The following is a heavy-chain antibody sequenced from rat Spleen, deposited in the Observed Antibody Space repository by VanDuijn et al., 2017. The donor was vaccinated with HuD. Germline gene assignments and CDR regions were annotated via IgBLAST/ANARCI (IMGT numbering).Heavy chain of an antibody. D-gene: IGHD5-1*01. J-gene: IGHJ3*01. CDR1: GYSITSNY. Sequence: EVQLQESGPGLVKPSQSLSLTCSVTGYSITSNYWGWIRKFPGNKMEWMGYISYSGSTSYNPSLKSRISITRDTSKNQFFLQLNSVTTEDTATYYCARGGLGAPFAYWGQGALVTVSS. CDR2: ISYSGST. V-gene: IGHV3-1*01. CDR3: ARGGLGAPFAY.